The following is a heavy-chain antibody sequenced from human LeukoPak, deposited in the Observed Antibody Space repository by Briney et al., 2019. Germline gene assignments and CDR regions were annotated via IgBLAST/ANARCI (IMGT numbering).Heavy chain of an antibody. CDR1: GFTFNNYW. J-gene: IGHJ6*02. CDR2: IENNGRST. V-gene: IGHV3-74*01. CDR3: AREKVVASQYYYYGMDV. D-gene: IGHD2-15*01. Sequence: GGSLRLSCEASGFTFNNYWMHWVRQAPGKGLVWVSHIENNGRSTDYADSVKGRFTISRDNTRNTLSLEMNNLRAEDTAVYYCAREKVVASQYYYYGMDVWGQGTTVTVSS.